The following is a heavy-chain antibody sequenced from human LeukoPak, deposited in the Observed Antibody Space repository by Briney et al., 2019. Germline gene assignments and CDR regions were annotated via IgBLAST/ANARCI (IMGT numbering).Heavy chain of an antibody. J-gene: IGHJ4*02. CDR3: ARDPGARRGYYFDY. CDR1: GGSVSSDSYF. CDR2: IYYSRST. D-gene: IGHD7-27*01. V-gene: IGHV4-61*01. Sequence: SETLSLTCTASGGSVSSDSYFWSWIRQPPGRGLEWIGYIYYSRSTNYNPSLKSRVTISVDTSKNQFSLKLSSVTAADTAVYYCARDPGARRGYYFDYWGQGTLVTVSS.